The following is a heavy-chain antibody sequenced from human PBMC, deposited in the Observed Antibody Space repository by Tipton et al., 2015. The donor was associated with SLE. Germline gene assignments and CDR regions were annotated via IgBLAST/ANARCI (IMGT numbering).Heavy chain of an antibody. J-gene: IGHJ5*02. D-gene: IGHD3-16*01. CDR3: AGVRKKGWGWFDP. CDR2: INHRGST. Sequence: TLSLTCTVSGGSISSSSYNWVWIRQSPGKGLEWIGQINHRGSTNYNPSLKSRVTISIDTSKNQFSLKLSSVTAADTAVYYCAGVRKKGWGWFDPWGQGTLVTVSS. V-gene: IGHV4-39*07. CDR1: GGSISSSSYN.